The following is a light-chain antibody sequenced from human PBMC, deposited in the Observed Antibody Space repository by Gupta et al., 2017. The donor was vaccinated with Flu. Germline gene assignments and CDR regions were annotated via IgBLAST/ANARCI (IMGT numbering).Light chain of an antibody. J-gene: IGLJ2*01. CDR2: EVS. CDR3: SSYTSSNTLI. Sequence: SALTQPASVSGSPGQSIIISCTATTSDIGGQNFVSWYQQHADKAPKLLIYEVSNRTSGISDRFSGSKSGNTASLTISGLQAEDEADYYCSSYTSSNTLIFGGGTHVAVL. CDR1: TSDIGGQNF. V-gene: IGLV2-14*01.